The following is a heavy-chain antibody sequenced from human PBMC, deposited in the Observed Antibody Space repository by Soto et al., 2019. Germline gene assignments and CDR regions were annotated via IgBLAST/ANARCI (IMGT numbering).Heavy chain of an antibody. D-gene: IGHD3-10*01. J-gene: IGHJ6*02. CDR2: INHSGST. CDR3: ARHNYYGSGSYYPTPYYYYGMDV. V-gene: IGHV4-34*01. Sequence: SETLSLTCAVYDGSFSGYSSRWIRQPPGKGLEWIVEINHSGSTNYNPSLKSRVTISVDTSKNQFSLKLSSVTAADTAVYYCARHNYYGSGSYYPTPYYYYGMDVWGQGTTVTVSS. CDR1: DGSFSGYS.